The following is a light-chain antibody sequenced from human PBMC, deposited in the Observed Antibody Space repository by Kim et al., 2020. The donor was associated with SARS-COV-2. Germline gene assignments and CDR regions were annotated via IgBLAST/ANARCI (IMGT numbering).Light chain of an antibody. CDR1: QGISSY. J-gene: IGKJ1*01. CDR2: AAS. Sequence: AIRITQSPSSLSASTGDRVTITCRASQGISSYLAWYQQKPGKAPKLLIYAASTLQSGVPSRFSGSGSGTDFTLTISCLQSEDFATYYFQQYYSYPLTFGQGTKVDIK. CDR3: QQYYSYPLT. V-gene: IGKV1-8*01.